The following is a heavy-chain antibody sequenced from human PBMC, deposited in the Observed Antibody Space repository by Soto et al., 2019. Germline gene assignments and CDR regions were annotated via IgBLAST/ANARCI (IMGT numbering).Heavy chain of an antibody. V-gene: IGHV3-21*01. D-gene: IGHD2-15*01. CDR3: ARGYCSGGSCYPDDYYYYCMDV. CDR1: GFTFSSYS. CDR2: ISSSSSYI. Sequence: PGGSLRLSCAASGFTFSSYSMNWVRQAPGKGLEWVSSISSSSSYIYYADSVKGRFTISRDNAKNSLYLQMNSLRAEDTAVYYCARGYCSGGSCYPDDYYYYCMDVWGQGTTVTVSS. J-gene: IGHJ6*02.